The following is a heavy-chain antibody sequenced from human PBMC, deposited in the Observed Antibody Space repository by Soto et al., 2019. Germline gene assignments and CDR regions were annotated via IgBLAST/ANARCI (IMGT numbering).Heavy chain of an antibody. CDR2: IKQEKSEK. J-gene: IGHJ4*02. CDR3: ARDGFKGLLIYSPIDY. CDR1: GFTFSSYW. Sequence: GGSLRLSCAASGFTFSSYWMSWVRQAPGKWRERVANIKQEKSEKYYVDNVKSRFTITRDNAKNTLYLKMNRLRAEDTAVYYCARDGFKGLLIYSPIDYWGQGT. D-gene: IGHD1-26*01. V-gene: IGHV3-7*01.